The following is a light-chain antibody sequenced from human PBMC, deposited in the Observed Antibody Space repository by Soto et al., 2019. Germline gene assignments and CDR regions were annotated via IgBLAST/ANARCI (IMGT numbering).Light chain of an antibody. CDR1: QDIRGA. V-gene: IGKV1-13*02. CDR2: DVS. J-gene: IGKJ5*01. Sequence: IQLTQSPSPLSASVGDRVTITCWASQDIRGALAWYQQKPGKAPKLLIYDVSSLQSGVPSRFSGSGSGTDFTLTISSLQPEDFATYYCQQFNTYPITFGQGTRLEIK. CDR3: QQFNTYPIT.